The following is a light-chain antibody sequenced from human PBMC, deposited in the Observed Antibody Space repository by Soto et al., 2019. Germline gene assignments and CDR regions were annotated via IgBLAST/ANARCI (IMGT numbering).Light chain of an antibody. J-gene: IGKJ2*01. V-gene: IGKV1-39*01. CDR2: AAS. Sequence: DIQMTQSPSSLSASIGDRVTITCRASQSVRTHLNRYHQKPGKAPELLIYAASSLQAGVPSRFSGSGSGTDFTLTISSLHPEDFGDYYCQQSYSPPRTFGQGTNLEIK. CDR1: QSVRTH. CDR3: QQSYSPPRT.